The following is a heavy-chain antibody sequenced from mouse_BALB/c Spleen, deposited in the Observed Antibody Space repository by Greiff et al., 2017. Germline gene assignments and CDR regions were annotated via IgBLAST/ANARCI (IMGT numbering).Heavy chain of an antibody. CDR1: GYTFTSYN. J-gene: IGHJ2*01. V-gene: IGHV1-12*01. Sequence: QVQLKQPGAELVKPGASVKMSCKASGYTFTSYNMHWVKQTPGQGLEWIGAIYPGNGDTSYNQKFKGKATLTADKSSSTAYMQLSSLTSEDSAVYYCARGGYAKASYFDYWGQGTTLTVSS. CDR3: ARGGYAKASYFDY. D-gene: IGHD2-10*02. CDR2: IYPGNGDT.